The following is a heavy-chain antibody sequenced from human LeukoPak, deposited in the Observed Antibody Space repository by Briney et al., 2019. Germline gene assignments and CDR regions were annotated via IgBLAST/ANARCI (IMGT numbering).Heavy chain of an antibody. CDR1: GGSFSGYY. CDR3: ARQEYSSSWHYYYYYYMDV. J-gene: IGHJ6*03. CDR2: IYHSGST. Sequence: SETLSLTCAVYGGSFSGYYWSWIRQPPGKGLEWIGSIYHSGSTNYNPSLKSRVTISVDTSKNQFSLKLSSVTAADTAVYYCARQEYSSSWHYYYYYYMDVWGKGTTVTVSS. D-gene: IGHD6-13*01. V-gene: IGHV4-34*01.